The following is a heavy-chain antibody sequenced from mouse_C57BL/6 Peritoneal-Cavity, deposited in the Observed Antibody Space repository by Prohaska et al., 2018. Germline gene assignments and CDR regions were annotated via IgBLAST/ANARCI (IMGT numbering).Heavy chain of an antibody. CDR1: GITFITFS. CDR2: INSDGSAI. J-gene: IGHJ1*03. CDR3: MRYGNYWYFDV. Sequence: LLDTCECFLQRGASRGVCSEGSGITFITFSIIWILQTSGKTLEWIGDINSDGSAINYAPSIKDRFTIFRDNDKSTLYLQMSNVRSEDTATYFCMRYGNYWYFDVWGTGTTVTVSP. V-gene: IGHV11-2*01. D-gene: IGHD2-1*01.